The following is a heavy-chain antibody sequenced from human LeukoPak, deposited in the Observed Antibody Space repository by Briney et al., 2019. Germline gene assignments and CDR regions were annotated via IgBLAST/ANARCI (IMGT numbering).Heavy chain of an antibody. CDR2: IIPILGIA. CDR3: ARADHPRGWI. V-gene: IGHV1-69*02. CDR1: GGTFSSYT. J-gene: IGHJ3*02. D-gene: IGHD5-24*01. Sequence: PVKVSCKASGGTFSSYTTSWVRQAPGQGLEWMGRIIPILGIANYAQKFQGRVTITADKSTSTAYMELSSLRSEDTAVYYCARADHPRGWIWGQGTMVTVSS.